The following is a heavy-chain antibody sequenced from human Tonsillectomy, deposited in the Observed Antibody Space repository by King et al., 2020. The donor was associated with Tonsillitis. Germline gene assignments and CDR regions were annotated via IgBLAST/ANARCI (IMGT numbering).Heavy chain of an antibody. Sequence: VQLVESGAEVKKPGESLKISCKGSGYSFTNNWIGWVRQMPGKGLEWMGFIYPGDADTTYSPSFQGQVTISADKSISTAYLPWCSLKASDTAMYYCAKHRGGYFASGTFDYWGQGTLVTVSS. CDR1: GYSFTNNW. CDR2: IYPGDADT. V-gene: IGHV5-51*01. CDR3: AKHRGGYFASGTFDY. D-gene: IGHD3-10*01. J-gene: IGHJ4*02.